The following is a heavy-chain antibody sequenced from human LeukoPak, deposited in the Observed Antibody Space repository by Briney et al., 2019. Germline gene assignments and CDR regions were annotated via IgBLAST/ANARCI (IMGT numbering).Heavy chain of an antibody. Sequence: GGSLRLSCAASGFTFSSYSMNWVRQAPGKGLEWVSSISSSSSYIYYADSVKGRFTISRDNAKNSLYLQMNSLRAEDTAVYYCASANLPVRRTPFGYWGQGPLVTVSS. CDR1: GFTFSSYS. J-gene: IGHJ4*02. D-gene: IGHD3-10*01. CDR3: ASANLPVRRTPFGY. CDR2: ISSSSSYI. V-gene: IGHV3-21*01.